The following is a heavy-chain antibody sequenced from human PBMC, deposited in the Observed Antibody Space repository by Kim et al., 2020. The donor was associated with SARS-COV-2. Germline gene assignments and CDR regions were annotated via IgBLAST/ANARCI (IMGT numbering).Heavy chain of an antibody. CDR2: ISSSSSYT. J-gene: IGHJ3*02. CDR1: GFTFSDYY. CDR3: ARDRWFGELFDAFDI. V-gene: IGHV3-11*05. D-gene: IGHD3-10*01. Sequence: GGSLRLSCAASGFTFSDYYMSWIRQAPGKGLEWVSYISSSSSYTNYADSVKGRFTISRDNAKNSLYLQMNSLRAEDTAVYYCARDRWFGELFDAFDIWGQGTMVTVSS.